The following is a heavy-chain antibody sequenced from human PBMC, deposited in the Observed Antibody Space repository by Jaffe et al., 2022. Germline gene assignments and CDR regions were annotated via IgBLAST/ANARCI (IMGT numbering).Heavy chain of an antibody. CDR3: ARVWGYGPGNYYYYMDV. V-gene: IGHV4-61*01. J-gene: IGHJ6*03. D-gene: IGHD3-16*01. CDR2: IYYSGST. CDR1: GGSVSSGSYY. Sequence: QVQLQESGPGLVKPSETLSLTCTVSGGSVSSGSYYWSWIRQPPGKGLEWIGYIYYSGSTNYNPSLKSRVTISVDTSKNQFSLKLSSVTAADTAVYYCARVWGYGPGNYYYYMDVWGKGTTVTVSS.